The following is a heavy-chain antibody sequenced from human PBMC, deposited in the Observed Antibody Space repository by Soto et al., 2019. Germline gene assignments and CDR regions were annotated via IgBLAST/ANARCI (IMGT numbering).Heavy chain of an antibody. D-gene: IGHD6-6*01. J-gene: IGHJ4*02. V-gene: IGHV3-33*01. CDR2: IWYDGSNK. CDR1: GFTFSSYG. CDR3: AREQRPYSSSSLGY. Sequence: GGSLRLSCAASGFTFSSYGMHWVRQAPGKGLEWVAVIWYDGSNKYYADSVKGRFTISRDNSKNTLYLQMNSLRAEDTAVYYCAREQRPYSSSSLGYWGQGTLVTVSS.